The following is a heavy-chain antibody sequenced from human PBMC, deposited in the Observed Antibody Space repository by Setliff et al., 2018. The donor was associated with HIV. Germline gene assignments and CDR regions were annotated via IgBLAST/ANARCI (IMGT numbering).Heavy chain of an antibody. Sequence: GASVKVSCKASGYTFTSYGISWVRQAPGQGLEWMGWISAYNGNTNYEQKLQDRLTMTTDTSTSTAFMELRSLSSDDSAVYYCVRDWYCSGGSCSNCFDPWGQGTLVTVSS. CDR2: ISAYNGNT. J-gene: IGHJ5*02. D-gene: IGHD2-15*01. V-gene: IGHV1-18*01. CDR3: VRDWYCSGGSCSNCFDP. CDR1: GYTFTSYG.